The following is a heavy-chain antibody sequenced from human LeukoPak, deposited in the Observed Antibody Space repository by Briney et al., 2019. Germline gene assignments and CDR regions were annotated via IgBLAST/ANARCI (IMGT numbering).Heavy chain of an antibody. CDR3: ARDLHGGNSFTSDWYFDL. V-gene: IGHV1-18*01. CDR1: GYTFTSYG. J-gene: IGHJ2*01. CDR2: ISAYNGNT. D-gene: IGHD4-23*01. Sequence: ASVKVSCKASGYTFTSYGIIWVRQAPGQGLEGMGWISAYNGNTNYAQKLQGRVTMTTDTSTSTAYMELRSLRSDDTAVYYCARDLHGGNSFTSDWYFDLWGRGTLVTVSS.